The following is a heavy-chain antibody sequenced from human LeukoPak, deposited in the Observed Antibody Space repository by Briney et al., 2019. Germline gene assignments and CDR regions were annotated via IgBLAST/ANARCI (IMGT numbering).Heavy chain of an antibody. J-gene: IGHJ4*02. CDR2: INHSGST. CDR3: ARGAPPQN. CDR1: GGSFSGYY. V-gene: IGHV4-34*01. Sequence: SETLSLTCAVYGGSFSGYYWSWIRQPPGRGLEWIGEINHSGSTNYNPSLKSRVTISIDTSKKHFSLKLTSVTAADTAVYYCARGAPPQNWGQGTLVTVSS.